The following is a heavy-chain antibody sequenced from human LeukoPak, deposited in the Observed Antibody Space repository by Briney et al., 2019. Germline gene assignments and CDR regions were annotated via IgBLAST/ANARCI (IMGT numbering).Heavy chain of an antibody. Sequence: GRSLRLSCAASGFPFSSFYMSWVRQAPGKGLEWVSSISSRTSYIFYADSVRVRVPFPRDSAKNSPPLQMTMLRVEDRAVYYCARDRGSVWHTFDSWGQGTLVTVS. D-gene: IGHD6-19*01. V-gene: IGHV3-21*01. J-gene: IGHJ4*02. CDR2: ISSRTSYI. CDR3: ARDRGSVWHTFDS. CDR1: GFPFSSFY.